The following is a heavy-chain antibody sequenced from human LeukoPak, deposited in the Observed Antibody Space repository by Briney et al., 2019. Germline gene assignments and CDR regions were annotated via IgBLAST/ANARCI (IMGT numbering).Heavy chain of an antibody. D-gene: IGHD3-10*01. CDR2: ISWDGGST. CDR3: AKDSLLWFGELSHFDY. Sequence: GGSLRLSCAASGFTFSSYAMHWVRQAPGKGLEWVSLISWDGGSTYYADSVKGRFTISRDNSKNSLYLQMNSLRAEDTALYYCAKDSLLWFGELSHFDYWGQGTLVTVSS. J-gene: IGHJ4*02. CDR1: GFTFSSYA. V-gene: IGHV3-43D*03.